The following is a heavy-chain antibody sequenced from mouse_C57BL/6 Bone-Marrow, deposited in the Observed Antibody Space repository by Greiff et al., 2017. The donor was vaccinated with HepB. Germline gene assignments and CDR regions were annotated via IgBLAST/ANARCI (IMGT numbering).Heavy chain of an antibody. CDR1: GFTFSSYG. Sequence: EVMLVESGGDLVKPGGSLKLSCAASGFTFSSYGMSWVRQTPDKRLEWVATISSGGSYTYYPDSVEGRFTISRDNAKNTLYLQMSSLKSEDTAMYYCARSSTMITTRFAYWGQGTLVTVSA. CDR2: ISSGGSYT. D-gene: IGHD2-4*01. J-gene: IGHJ3*01. V-gene: IGHV5-6*01. CDR3: ARSSTMITTRFAY.